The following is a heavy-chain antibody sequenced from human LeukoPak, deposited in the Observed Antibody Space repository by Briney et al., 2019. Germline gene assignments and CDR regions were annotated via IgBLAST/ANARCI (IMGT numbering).Heavy chain of an antibody. V-gene: IGHV3-30*04. CDR2: ISFDGRHT. J-gene: IGHJ4*02. CDR1: GFTFDYYA. Sequence: GGSLRLSCAASGFTFDYYALHWVRQAPGRGLEWVTVISFDGRHTYYADSVKGRFTVSRDNTSNTLYLQMNSLRPEDTAVYYCARSELYYGSETYYLIDYWGQGTLVTVSS. D-gene: IGHD3-10*01. CDR3: ARSELYYGSETYYLIDY.